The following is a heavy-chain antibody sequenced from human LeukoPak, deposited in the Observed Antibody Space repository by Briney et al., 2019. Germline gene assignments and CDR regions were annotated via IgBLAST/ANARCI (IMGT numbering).Heavy chain of an antibody. CDR3: ARANVLQAWFDP. J-gene: IGHJ5*02. Sequence: PSETLSLTCTVSGGSISSGGYYWSWIRQHPGKGLEWIGYIYYSGSTYYNPSLKSRVTISVDTSKNQFSLKLSSVPAADTAVYYCARANVLQAWFDPWGQGTLVTVSS. CDR1: GGSISSGGYY. CDR2: IYYSGST. V-gene: IGHV4-31*03.